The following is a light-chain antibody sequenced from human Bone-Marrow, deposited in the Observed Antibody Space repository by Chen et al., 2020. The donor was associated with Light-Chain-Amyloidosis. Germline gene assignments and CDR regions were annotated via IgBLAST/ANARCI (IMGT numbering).Light chain of an antibody. V-gene: IGLV3-25*03. J-gene: IGLJ2*01. CDR3: QSADSSGTYEVI. Sequence: SYELTQPPSVSVSPGQTARIPCSGDDLPTKYAYWYQQKPGQAPVLVIHRDTERPSGISERFSGSSSGTTDTLTISGGQAEDEADYHCQSADSSGTYEVIFGGGTKLTVL. CDR1: DLPTKY. CDR2: RDT.